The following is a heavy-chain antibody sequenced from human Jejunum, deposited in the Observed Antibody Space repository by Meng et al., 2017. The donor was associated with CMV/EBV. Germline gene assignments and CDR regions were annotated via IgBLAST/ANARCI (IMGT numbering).Heavy chain of an antibody. CDR1: GFPFVIYG. V-gene: IGHV3-30*02. Sequence: TGFPFVIYGRHWVGQAPGKGVEWVAFIRYDGSHKDYADSVKGRFTISRDNSKSTVYLEMNSLRVEDTAVYFCAKVGSGWWGIDIWGQGTLVTVSS. D-gene: IGHD6-13*01. J-gene: IGHJ4*02. CDR3: AKVGSGWWGIDI. CDR2: IRYDGSHK.